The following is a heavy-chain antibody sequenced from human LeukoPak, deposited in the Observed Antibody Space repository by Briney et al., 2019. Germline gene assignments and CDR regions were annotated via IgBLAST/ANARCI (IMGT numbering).Heavy chain of an antibody. CDR1: GFTFDDYA. V-gene: IGHV3-9*01. J-gene: IGHJ3*02. Sequence: GRSLRLSCAASGFTFDDYAMHWVRQAPGKGLEWVSGISWNSGSIGYADSVKGRFTISRDNAKNSLYLQMNSPRAEDTALYYCAKDREWELLNAFDIWGQGTMVTVSS. CDR3: AKDREWELLNAFDI. D-gene: IGHD1-26*01. CDR2: ISWNSGSI.